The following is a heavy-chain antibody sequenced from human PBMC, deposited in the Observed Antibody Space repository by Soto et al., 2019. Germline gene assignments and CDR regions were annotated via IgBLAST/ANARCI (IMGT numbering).Heavy chain of an antibody. V-gene: IGHV3-7*01. CDR2: IKQDGSEK. Sequence: EVQLVESGGGLVQPGGSLRLSCAASGFTFSSYWMSWVRQAPGKGLEWVANIKQDGSEKYYVDSVKGRFTISRDNAKNSLYLQMNSLRAEDTAVYYCARDIVPHTMVRGLWVGHWGQGTLVTVSS. D-gene: IGHD3-10*01. J-gene: IGHJ4*02. CDR1: GFTFSSYW. CDR3: ARDIVPHTMVRGLWVGH.